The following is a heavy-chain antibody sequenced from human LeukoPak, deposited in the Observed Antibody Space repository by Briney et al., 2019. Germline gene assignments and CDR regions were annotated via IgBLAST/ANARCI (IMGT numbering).Heavy chain of an antibody. D-gene: IGHD6-13*01. J-gene: IGHJ4*02. CDR3: ARQIASAGTAGFDF. Sequence: PSETLSLTCTDSGGSISSYYWSWIRQPAGKRLEWIGRIYSTGSTNYNPSLKSRVTMSVDTSKNQFSLRLRSVTAADTAVYYCARQIASAGTAGFDFWGQGALVTVSS. CDR2: IYSTGST. V-gene: IGHV4-4*07. CDR1: GGSISSYY.